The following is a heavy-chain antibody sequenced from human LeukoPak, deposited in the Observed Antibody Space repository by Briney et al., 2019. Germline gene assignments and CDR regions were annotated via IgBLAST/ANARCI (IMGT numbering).Heavy chain of an antibody. Sequence: GGSLRFSCVASGFTFSDYYMSWIRQAPGKGLEWVSHISSGDTTVDYADSLKGRFTISRDNAKNSLFLQMNSLRAEGTAVYYCARNHGDYWGQGTLVTVSS. CDR2: ISSGDTTV. J-gene: IGHJ4*02. CDR1: GFTFSDYY. V-gene: IGHV3-11*04. D-gene: IGHD1-14*01. CDR3: ARNHGDY.